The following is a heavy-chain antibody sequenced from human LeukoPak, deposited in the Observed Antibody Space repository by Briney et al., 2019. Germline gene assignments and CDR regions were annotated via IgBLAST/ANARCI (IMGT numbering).Heavy chain of an antibody. D-gene: IGHD3-10*01. CDR2: IWHDGSKQ. J-gene: IGHJ4*02. CDR1: GFTFSHHG. Sequence: GGSLKLSCAGSGFTFSHHGIYWVRQAPGKGLEWVAAIWHDGSKQLYRDAVKGRFTISRHDSKNTVFLQMNSLRAEDTAVYFCARDLFYGSGEFWGQGTLVTVSS. V-gene: IGHV3-33*01. CDR3: ARDLFYGSGEF.